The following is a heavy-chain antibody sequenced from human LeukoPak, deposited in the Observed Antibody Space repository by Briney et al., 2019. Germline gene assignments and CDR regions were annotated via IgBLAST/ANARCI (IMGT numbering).Heavy chain of an antibody. Sequence: RPGGSLRLSCAASGFTFSSYAMSWVRQAPGKGLEWVSAISGSGGSTYYADSVKGRFTISRDNSKNTLYLQMNSLRAEDTAVYYCASERLQSYYYGMDVWGQGTTVTVSS. J-gene: IGHJ6*02. V-gene: IGHV3-23*01. CDR2: ISGSGGST. CDR1: GFTFSSYA. D-gene: IGHD5-24*01. CDR3: ASERLQSYYYGMDV.